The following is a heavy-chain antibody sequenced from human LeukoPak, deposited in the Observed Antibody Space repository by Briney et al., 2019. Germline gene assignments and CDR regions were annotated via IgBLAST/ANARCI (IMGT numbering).Heavy chain of an antibody. CDR3: ARGYYGSGGDWFDP. V-gene: IGHV1-18*01. CDR1: GYTFTSYG. J-gene: IGHJ5*02. Sequence: ASVKVSCKASGYTFTSYGISWVRQAPGQGLEWMGWISAYNGNTNYAQKLQGRVTMTTDTSTSTVYMELSSLRSEDTAVYYCARGYYGSGGDWFDPWGQGTLVTVSS. CDR2: ISAYNGNT. D-gene: IGHD3-10*01.